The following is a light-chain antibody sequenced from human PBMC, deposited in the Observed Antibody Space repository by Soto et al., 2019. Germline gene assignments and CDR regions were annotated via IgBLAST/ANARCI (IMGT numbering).Light chain of an antibody. J-gene: IGKJ4*01. Sequence: DIQLTQSPSSLSASVGDRVTITCRTSQSISDYLNWYQQKPGKAPNLLIYAAFTLESGVPSRFSGSGSGTDFTLTISSLQLEDFATYYCQQNYSTPLAFGGGTKVDIK. V-gene: IGKV1-39*01. CDR2: AAF. CDR1: QSISDY. CDR3: QQNYSTPLA.